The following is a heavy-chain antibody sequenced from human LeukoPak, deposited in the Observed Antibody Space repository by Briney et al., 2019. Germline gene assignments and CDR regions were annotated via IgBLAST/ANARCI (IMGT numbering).Heavy chain of an antibody. D-gene: IGHD2-2*01. Sequence: PGGSLRLSCAAAEFTFSSYWLSWVRQAPGKGLEWVANIKQDGSEKYYVDSVKGRFTISRDNAKNSLYLHMNSLRVEDTALYYCARDGSPVVPDALDYWGQGTLVTVSS. CDR1: EFTFSSYW. CDR3: ARDGSPVVPDALDY. J-gene: IGHJ4*02. V-gene: IGHV3-7*01. CDR2: IKQDGSEK.